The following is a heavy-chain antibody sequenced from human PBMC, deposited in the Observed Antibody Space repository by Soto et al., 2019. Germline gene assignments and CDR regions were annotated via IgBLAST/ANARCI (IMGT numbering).Heavy chain of an antibody. CDR2: IKQDGSEK. D-gene: IGHD6-13*01. CDR1: GFTFSSYW. V-gene: IGHV3-7*03. CDR3: AREQAAAYFDY. J-gene: IGHJ4*02. Sequence: EVQLVESGGGLVQPGGSLRLSCGASGFTFSSYWMSWVRQAPGKGLEWVAYIKQDGSEKHYVDSVKGRFTISRDNAKNSLYVQMNSLRVEDTAVYYCAREQAAAYFDYWGQGTLVTVSS.